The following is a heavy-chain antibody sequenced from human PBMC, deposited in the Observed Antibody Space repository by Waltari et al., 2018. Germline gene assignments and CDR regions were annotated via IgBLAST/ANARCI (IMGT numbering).Heavy chain of an antibody. Sequence: QVQLQQWGAGLLKPSETLSLTCAVYGGSFSGYYWSWIRQPPGKGLEWIGEINHSGSTNYHPSLKSRVTISVDTSKNQFSLKLSSVTAADTAVYYCARPNSSGYYSRAYFQHWGQGTLVTVSS. CDR1: GGSFSGYY. CDR3: ARPNSSGYYSRAYFQH. CDR2: INHSGST. V-gene: IGHV4-34*01. D-gene: IGHD3-22*01. J-gene: IGHJ1*01.